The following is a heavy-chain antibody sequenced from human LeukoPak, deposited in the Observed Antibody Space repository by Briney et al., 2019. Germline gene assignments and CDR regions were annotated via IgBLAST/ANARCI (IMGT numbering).Heavy chain of an antibody. V-gene: IGHV3-30*04. CDR1: GFTFSTYA. D-gene: IGHD1-20*01. CDR2: ISDDGRHN. J-gene: IGHJ4*02. Sequence: GGSLRLSCAASGFTFSTYAMNWVRQAPGKGLEWVAVISDDGRHNYYADSVKGRFTISRDNAKNSLYLQMNSLRAEDTAVYYCARGGVTDLDYWGQGTLVTVSS. CDR3: ARGGVTDLDY.